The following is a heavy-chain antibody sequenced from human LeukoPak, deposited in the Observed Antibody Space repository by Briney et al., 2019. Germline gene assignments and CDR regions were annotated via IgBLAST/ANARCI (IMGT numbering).Heavy chain of an antibody. D-gene: IGHD3-22*01. Sequence: SETLSLTCTVSGGSISSYYWNWIRQPPGKGLEWIGHIYYSGSTSYNPSLESRASISVDTSKNQFFLKLSSVTAADTAVYYCARSGDYDSSGYYFDYWGQGTLVTVSS. J-gene: IGHJ4*02. CDR2: IYYSGST. V-gene: IGHV4-59*01. CDR3: ARSGDYDSSGYYFDY. CDR1: GGSISSYY.